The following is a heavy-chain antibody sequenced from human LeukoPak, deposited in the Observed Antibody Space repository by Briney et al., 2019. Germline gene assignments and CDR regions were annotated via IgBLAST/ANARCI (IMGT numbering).Heavy chain of an antibody. CDR2: IIPILGIA. CDR1: GGTFSSYT. J-gene: IGHJ3*02. CDR3: AKDRYSYDPFDAFDI. D-gene: IGHD5-18*01. V-gene: IGHV1-69*04. Sequence: AASVKASCKASGGTFSSYTISWVRQAPGQGLEWMGRIIPILGIANYAQKFQGRVTITADKSTSTAYMELSSLRSEDTAVYYCAKDRYSYDPFDAFDIWGQGTMVTVSS.